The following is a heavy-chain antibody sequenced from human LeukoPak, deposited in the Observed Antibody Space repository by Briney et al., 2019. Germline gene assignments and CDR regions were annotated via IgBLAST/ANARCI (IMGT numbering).Heavy chain of an antibody. V-gene: IGHV3-15*01. D-gene: IGHD3-22*01. CDR1: GFTFSNAW. CDR2: IKSKTDGGTT. CDR3: TRDLAIVVDIGY. J-gene: IGHJ4*01. Sequence: GGSLRLSCAASGFTFSNAWMSWVRQAPGKGLEWVGRIKSKTDGGTTDYAAPVKGRFTISSGDSKNTLYLQMNSLKTEDTAVYYCTRDLAIVVDIGYWGQGTMVTVSS.